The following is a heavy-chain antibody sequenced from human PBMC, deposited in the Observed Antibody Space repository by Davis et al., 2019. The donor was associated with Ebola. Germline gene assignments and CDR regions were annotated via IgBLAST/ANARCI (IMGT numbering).Heavy chain of an antibody. V-gene: IGHV4-34*01. D-gene: IGHD6-13*01. CDR2: INHSGST. CDR1: GGSFSGYY. Sequence: PSETLSPTCAVYGGSFSGYYWSWIRQPPGKGLEWIGEINHSGSTYYNPSLKSRVTISVDTSKNQFSLKLSSVTAADTAVYYCARDAFSSWYWGNNWFDPWGQGTLVTVSS. CDR3: ARDAFSSWYWGNNWFDP. J-gene: IGHJ5*02.